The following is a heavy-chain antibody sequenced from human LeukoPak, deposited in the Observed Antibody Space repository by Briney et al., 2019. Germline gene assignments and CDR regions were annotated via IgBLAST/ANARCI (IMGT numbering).Heavy chain of an antibody. D-gene: IGHD6-19*01. V-gene: IGHV5-10-1*01. CDR3: ATPSSGYSSGWYGGAFDI. CDR2: IDPSDSYT. Sequence: YXXXWVRQMPGXGLEWXGRIDPSDSYTNYSPSFQGHVTISADKSISTAYLQWSSLKASDTAMYYCATPSSGYSSGWYGGAFDIWGQGTMVTVSS. J-gene: IGHJ3*02. CDR1: YX.